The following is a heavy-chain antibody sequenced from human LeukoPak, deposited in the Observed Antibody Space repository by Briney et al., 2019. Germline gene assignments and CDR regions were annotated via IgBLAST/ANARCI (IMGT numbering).Heavy chain of an antibody. Sequence: GGSLRLSCATSGFSFNNDWMDWVRQAPGKGLEWVANINQDGSEKNCLDSVKGRFTISRDNAQNSLYLQMNSLRAEDTAVYYCARAFRGAEPMNAFDIWGQGTMVTVSS. CDR2: INQDGSEK. CDR3: ARAFRGAEPMNAFDI. J-gene: IGHJ3*02. CDR1: GFSFNNDW. V-gene: IGHV3-7*01. D-gene: IGHD1-14*01.